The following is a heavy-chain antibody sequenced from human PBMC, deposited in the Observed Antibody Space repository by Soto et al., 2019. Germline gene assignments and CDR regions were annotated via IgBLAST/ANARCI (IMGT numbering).Heavy chain of an antibody. V-gene: IGHV3-23*01. CDR3: AKDPRIAGRPDYYYGMGV. CDR2: ISGSGSST. D-gene: IGHD6-6*01. CDR1: GFTFSSYV. Sequence: EVQLLESGGGLVQPAGSLRLSCAASGFTFSSYVMSWVRQAPGKGLEWVSAISGSGSSTYYEDSVKSRFTISRDSSKNTLYLPMNTLTADYTAICYCAKDPRIAGRPDYYYGMGVWGQGSTVSVTS. J-gene: IGHJ6*02.